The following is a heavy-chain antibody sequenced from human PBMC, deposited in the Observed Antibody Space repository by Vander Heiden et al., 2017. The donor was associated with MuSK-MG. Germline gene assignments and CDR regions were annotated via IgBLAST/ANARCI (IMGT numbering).Heavy chain of an antibody. Sequence: EVQLVESGGGLVQPGGSLRLSWAASGFTFSSVGMSWRRQAPGKGLEWVANIKQDGSEKYYVDSVKGRFTISRDNAKNSLYLQMNSLRAEDTAVYYCAREGSITIFGVVISFDYWGQGTLVTVSS. V-gene: IGHV3-7*01. CDR3: AREGSITIFGVVISFDY. D-gene: IGHD3-3*01. CDR1: GFTFSSVG. CDR2: IKQDGSEK. J-gene: IGHJ4*02.